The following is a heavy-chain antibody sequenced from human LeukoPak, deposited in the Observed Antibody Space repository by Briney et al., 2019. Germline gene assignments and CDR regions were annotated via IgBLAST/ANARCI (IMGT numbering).Heavy chain of an antibody. J-gene: IGHJ4*02. Sequence: GGSLRLSCTASGFTFGDYAMSWVRQAPGKGLEWVGRSRDKANSYTTEYAASVKGRFTISRDDSKNSVYLQMNSLKAEDTAVYYCATFFGSDFGYWGQGTLVTVSS. CDR1: GFTFGDYA. D-gene: IGHD5-12*01. V-gene: IGHV3-72*01. CDR3: ATFFGSDFGY. CDR2: SRDKANSYTT.